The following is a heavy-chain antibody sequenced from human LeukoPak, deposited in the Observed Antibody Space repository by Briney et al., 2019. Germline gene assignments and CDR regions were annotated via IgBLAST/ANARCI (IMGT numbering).Heavy chain of an antibody. Sequence: KPSQTLSLTCAISGDSVSSNIAAWNWIRQSPSRGLEWLGRTYYRSRWYFDYAASVKSRLSINPDTSKNQFSLQLNSVTPEDTGVYYCTRDQDGMDVWGQGTTVTVSS. CDR1: GDSVSSNIAA. CDR2: TYYRSRWYF. J-gene: IGHJ6*02. V-gene: IGHV6-1*01. CDR3: TRDQDGMDV.